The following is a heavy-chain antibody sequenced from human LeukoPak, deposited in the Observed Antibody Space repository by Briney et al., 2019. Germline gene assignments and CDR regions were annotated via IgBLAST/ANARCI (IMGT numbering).Heavy chain of an antibody. CDR1: GYTFTSYY. D-gene: IGHD6-13*01. Sequence: ASVKVSCKASGYTFTSYYMHWVRQAPGQGPEWMGIINPSGGSTSYAQKFQGRVTMTRDTSTSTVYMELSSLRSEDTAVYYCAKDSYIAAAGTSWFDPWGQGTLVTVSS. CDR2: INPSGGST. CDR3: AKDSYIAAAGTSWFDP. J-gene: IGHJ5*02. V-gene: IGHV1-46*01.